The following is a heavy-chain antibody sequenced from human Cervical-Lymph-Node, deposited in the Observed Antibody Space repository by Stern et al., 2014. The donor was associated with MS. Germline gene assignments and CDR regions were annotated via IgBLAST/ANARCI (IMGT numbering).Heavy chain of an antibody. CDR3: AKSSSPSHYYYYGMDV. V-gene: IGHV3-30*18. CDR1: GFTFRSYG. CDR2: ISYDGSNK. Sequence: VQLVASGGGVVQPGRSLRLSCAASGFTFRSYGMHWVRQAPGKGLEWVAVISYDGSNKYYADSVKGRFTISRDNSKNTLYLQMNSLRAEDTAVYYCAKSSSPSHYYYYGMDVWGQGTTVTVSS. D-gene: IGHD6-6*01. J-gene: IGHJ6*02.